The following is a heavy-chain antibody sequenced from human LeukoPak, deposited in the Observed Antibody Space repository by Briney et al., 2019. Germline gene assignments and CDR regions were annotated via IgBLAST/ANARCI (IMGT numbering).Heavy chain of an antibody. CDR3: ARELREHGVFDI. Sequence: GGSLRLSCAASRFTVSSNYMSWVRQAPGKGLEWVSEIYSDGSTYYAASAKGRFSISRDNSKNTVYLQMSSLRAEDTAIYYCARELREHGVFDIWGQGTMVTVSS. V-gene: IGHV3-53*01. J-gene: IGHJ3*02. D-gene: IGHD1-26*01. CDR2: IYSDGST. CDR1: RFTVSSNY.